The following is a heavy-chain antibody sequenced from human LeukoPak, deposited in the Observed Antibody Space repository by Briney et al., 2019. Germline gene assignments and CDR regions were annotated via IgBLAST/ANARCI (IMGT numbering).Heavy chain of an antibody. Sequence: GTSLRLSCVASGFTFTNYAMSWVRQAPGKGLEWVSAITGSDGSSYYADAVKGRFTISRDNSKTTLYLQMNSLRAEDTAVYYCAKWGYYDILTGYYVPDYWGQGTLVTVSS. V-gene: IGHV3-23*01. D-gene: IGHD3-9*01. CDR2: ITGSDGSS. CDR1: GFTFTNYA. CDR3: AKWGYYDILTGYYVPDY. J-gene: IGHJ4*02.